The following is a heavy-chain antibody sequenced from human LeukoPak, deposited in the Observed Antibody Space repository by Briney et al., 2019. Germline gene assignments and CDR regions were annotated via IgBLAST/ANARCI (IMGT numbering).Heavy chain of an antibody. D-gene: IGHD4-17*01. CDR3: AKDKNDSGDYSSMDV. Sequence: PGGSLRLSCAASGFTFSSYSVNWVRQAPGKGLEWVSSISSSSSYIYYADSVKGRFTISRDNAKNSLYLQMNSLRAEDTAVYYCAKDKNDSGDYSSMDVWGKGTTVTVSS. J-gene: IGHJ6*03. CDR1: GFTFSSYS. V-gene: IGHV3-21*01. CDR2: ISSSSSYI.